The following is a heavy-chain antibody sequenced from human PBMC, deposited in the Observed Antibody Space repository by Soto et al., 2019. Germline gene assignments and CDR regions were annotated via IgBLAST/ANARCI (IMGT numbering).Heavy chain of an antibody. J-gene: IGHJ4*02. CDR3: ARDDCSGGRCYPDY. V-gene: IGHV3-33*01. CDR2: IWYDGSNK. CDR1: GFTFSSYG. D-gene: IGHD2-15*01. Sequence: QVQLVESGGGVVQPGRSLRLSCAASGFTFSSYGMHWVRQAPGKGLEWVAVIWYDGSNKYYADSVKGRFTISRDHSKNTLYLQMNSLRAEDTAVYYCARDDCSGGRCYPDYWGQGTLATVSS.